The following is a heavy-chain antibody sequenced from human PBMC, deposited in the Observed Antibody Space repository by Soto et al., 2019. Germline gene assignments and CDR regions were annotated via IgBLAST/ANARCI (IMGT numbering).Heavy chain of an antibody. CDR1: GFTFSNFA. CDR2: ISYDGSNK. V-gene: IGHV3-30*18. D-gene: IGHD6-19*01. CDR3: AKDYSSGSLDV. J-gene: IGHJ6*02. Sequence: GGSLRLSCAASGFTFSNFAMSWVRQVPGKGLEWEAVISYDGSNKYYADSVKGRFTISRDNSKNTLYLQMNSLRAEDTAVYYCAKDYSSGSLDVWGQGTTVTVSS.